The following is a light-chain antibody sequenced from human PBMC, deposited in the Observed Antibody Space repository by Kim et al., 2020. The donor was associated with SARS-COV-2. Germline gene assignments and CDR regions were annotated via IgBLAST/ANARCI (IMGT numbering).Light chain of an antibody. V-gene: IGLV3-19*01. CDR3: NSRDSNDNVV. CDR2: GKN. J-gene: IGLJ2*01. CDR1: SRKSYY. Sequence: VALRQTVRITCQGDSRKSYYATWYQQNPGQAPIVVIYGKNNRPSGIPDRFSGSSSGNTASLTITGTQAGDEADYYCNSRDSNDNVVFGGGTQLTVL.